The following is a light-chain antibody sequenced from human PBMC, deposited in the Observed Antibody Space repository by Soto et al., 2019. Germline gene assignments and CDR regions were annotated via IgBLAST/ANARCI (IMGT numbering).Light chain of an antibody. J-gene: IGKJ1*01. CDR2: DAS. Sequence: DIQMTQFPSTLSASVGDRVTITCRASQSISSWLAWYQQKPGKAPKLLIYDASSLESGVPSRFSGSGSGTEFTLTISSLQPDDFATYYCQQYNSYSPKTFGQGTKV. CDR3: QQYNSYSPKT. CDR1: QSISSW. V-gene: IGKV1-5*01.